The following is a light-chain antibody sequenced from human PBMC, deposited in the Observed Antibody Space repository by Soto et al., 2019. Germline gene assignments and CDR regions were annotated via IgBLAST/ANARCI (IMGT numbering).Light chain of an antibody. Sequence: EIVLTQSPGTLSLSPGERATLSCRASQSVSSSYLARYQQKPGQAPRLLIYGASSRATGISDRFSGSGSGTDVSLTISRLEPEDFAVYYCQQYGSSPRYTFGQGTKLEIK. CDR3: QQYGSSPRYT. J-gene: IGKJ2*01. V-gene: IGKV3-20*01. CDR1: QSVSSSY. CDR2: GAS.